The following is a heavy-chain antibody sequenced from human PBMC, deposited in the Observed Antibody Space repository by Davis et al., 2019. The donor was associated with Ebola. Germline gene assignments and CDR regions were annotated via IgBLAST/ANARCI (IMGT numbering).Heavy chain of an antibody. J-gene: IGHJ4*02. CDR1: GGSISSSNW. CDR3: VRSVPPVSSTSTSGDYLDY. Sequence: MPSETLSLTCAASGGSISSSNWWSWVRQPPGKGLEWIGEIYHSGSTNYNPSLKSRVTISVDKSKNQFSLKLSSVTAADTAIYYCVRSVPPVSSTSTSGDYLDYWGQGTQVTVSS. D-gene: IGHD6-6*01. CDR2: IYHSGST. V-gene: IGHV4-4*02.